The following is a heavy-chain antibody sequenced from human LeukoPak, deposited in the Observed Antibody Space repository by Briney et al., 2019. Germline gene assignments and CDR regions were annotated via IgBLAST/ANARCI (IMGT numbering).Heavy chain of an antibody. CDR1: GLTFSSYS. V-gene: IGHV3-21*01. CDR2: ISSSSSYI. Sequence: GRSLRLSCAASGLTFSSYSMNWVRQAPGKGLEWVSSISSSSSYIYYADSVKGRFTISRDNAKNSLYLQMNSRRAEDTAVYYCATETAVSGGIFFDYWGRGTLVTVSS. J-gene: IGHJ4*02. D-gene: IGHD1-26*01. CDR3: ATETAVSGGIFFDY.